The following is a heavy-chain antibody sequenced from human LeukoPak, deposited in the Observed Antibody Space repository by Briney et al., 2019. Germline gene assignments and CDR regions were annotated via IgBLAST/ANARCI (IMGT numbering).Heavy chain of an antibody. CDR3: ARDRSSSWYFALDY. CDR1: GFPFSSYS. D-gene: IGHD6-13*01. Sequence: GSLSLSCAASGFPFSSYSMNWVRQAPGKGLEWVSYISSSSTIYYADSVKGRFTISRDNAKNSLYLQMNSLRDEDTAVYYCARDRSSSWYFALDYWGQGTLVTVSS. V-gene: IGHV3-48*02. CDR2: ISSSSTI. J-gene: IGHJ4*02.